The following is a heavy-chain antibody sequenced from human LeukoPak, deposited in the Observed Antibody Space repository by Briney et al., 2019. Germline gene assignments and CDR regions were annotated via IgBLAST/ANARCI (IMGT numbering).Heavy chain of an antibody. CDR3: ARNSGEGYYYYYYLDV. Sequence: SETLSLTCTVSGGSISSYYWSWIRQPPGKGLEWIGYIYYSGSTNYNPSLKSRVTISVDTSKNQFSLKLSSVTAADTAVYYCARNSGEGYYYYYYLDVWGKRNKVTGSS. CDR2: IYYSGST. D-gene: IGHD3-10*01. V-gene: IGHV4-59*01. J-gene: IGHJ6*03. CDR1: GGSISSYY.